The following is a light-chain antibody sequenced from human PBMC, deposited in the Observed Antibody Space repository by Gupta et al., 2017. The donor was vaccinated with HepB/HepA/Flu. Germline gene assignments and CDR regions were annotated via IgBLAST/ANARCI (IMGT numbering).Light chain of an antibody. CDR3: STYTSSSTRV. V-gene: IGLV2-14*01. CDR2: DVS. CDR1: SSDVGGYNY. Sequence: QSSLTQRASASCSPAQSITISCTGTSSDVGGYNYVSWYQQHPGKAPKLMIYDVSKRSSGVSNRFSGSKSGNTASRTIYGLQAEDEADYYCSTYTSSSTRVFGGGTKLTVL. J-gene: IGLJ2*01.